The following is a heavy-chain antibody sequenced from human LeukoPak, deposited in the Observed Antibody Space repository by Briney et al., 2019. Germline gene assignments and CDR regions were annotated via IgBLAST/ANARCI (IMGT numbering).Heavy chain of an antibody. CDR3: AISPLLRSFDN. CDR2: ISESGVGT. V-gene: IGHV3-23*01. Sequence: GGSLRLSCAASGYTFTDYAMSWVRQAPGKGLEWLSGISESGVGTYYADSVKGRFTISRDNSKNTLYLQMNSLGVEDTAVYFCAISPLLRSFDNWGQGTLVTVSS. J-gene: IGHJ4*02. D-gene: IGHD3-3*01. CDR1: GYTFTDYA.